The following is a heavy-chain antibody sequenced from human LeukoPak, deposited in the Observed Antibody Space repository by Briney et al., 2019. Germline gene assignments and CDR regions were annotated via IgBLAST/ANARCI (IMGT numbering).Heavy chain of an antibody. CDR2: IIPIFGTA. D-gene: IGHD2-21*02. J-gene: IGHJ4*02. CDR1: GGTFSSYA. V-gene: IGHV1-69*05. Sequence: SVKLSCKASGGTFSSYAISWVRQAPGQGLEWMGRIIPIFGTANYAQKFQGRVTITTDESTSTAYMELSSLRSEDTAVYYCARDGDCGGDCYSNWGQGTLVTVSS. CDR3: ARDGDCGGDCYSN.